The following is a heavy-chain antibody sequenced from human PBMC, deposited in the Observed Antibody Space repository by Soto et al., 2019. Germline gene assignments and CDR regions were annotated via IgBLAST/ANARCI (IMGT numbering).Heavy chain of an antibody. V-gene: IGHV1-18*01. CDR3: ARDEAAHTFDP. Sequence: QVQLVQSGAEVKKPGASVKVSCKASGYTFTSYGISWVRQAPGQGLEWMGWISPYNGNTNYAQKLQGRVTMTTDTATSTAYMELRSRSSDDTAVDSCARDEAAHTFDPWGQGILVTVSS. D-gene: IGHD6-13*01. CDR2: ISPYNGNT. J-gene: IGHJ5*02. CDR1: GYTFTSYG.